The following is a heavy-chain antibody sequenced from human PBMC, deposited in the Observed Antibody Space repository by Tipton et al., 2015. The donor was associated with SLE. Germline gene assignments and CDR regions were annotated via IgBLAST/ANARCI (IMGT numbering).Heavy chain of an antibody. CDR2: INHSGST. Sequence: TLSLTCAVYGGAFSGYYWSWIRQPPGKGLEWIGEINHSGSTNYNPSLKSRVTISVDKSKNQFSLKLSSVTAAATAVYYCARAPSIAAAGYDSYYFDCWGQGTLVTVSS. V-gene: IGHV4-34*01. CDR3: ARAPSIAAAGYDSYYFDC. D-gene: IGHD6-13*01. CDR1: GGAFSGYY. J-gene: IGHJ4*02.